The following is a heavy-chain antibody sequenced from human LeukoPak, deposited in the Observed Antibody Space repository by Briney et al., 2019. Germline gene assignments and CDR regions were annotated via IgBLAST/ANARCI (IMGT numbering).Heavy chain of an antibody. CDR3: ARDGETIVVVTAIVGALDY. CDR1: GFTFSSYG. Sequence: GGSLRLSCAASGFTFSSYGMSWVRQAPGKGLEWVSYISSSGSTIYYADSVKGRFTISRDNAKNSLYLQMNSLRAEDTAVYYCARDGETIVVVTAIVGALDYWGQGTLVTVSS. D-gene: IGHD2-21*02. CDR2: ISSSGSTI. V-gene: IGHV3-48*04. J-gene: IGHJ4*02.